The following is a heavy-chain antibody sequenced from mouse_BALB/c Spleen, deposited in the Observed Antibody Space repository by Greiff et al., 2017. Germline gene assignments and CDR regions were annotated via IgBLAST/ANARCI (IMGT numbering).Heavy chain of an antibody. D-gene: IGHD4-1*01. CDR1: GFTFSSFG. V-gene: IGHV5-17*02. CDR2: ISSGSSTI. Sequence: EVQVVESGGGLVQPGGSRKLSCAASGFTFSSFGMHWVRQAPEKGLEWVAYISSGSSTIYYADTVKGRFTISRDNPKNTLFLQMTSLRSEDTAMYYCARQDTGSFAYWGQGTLVTVSA. CDR3: ARQDTGSFAY. J-gene: IGHJ3*01.